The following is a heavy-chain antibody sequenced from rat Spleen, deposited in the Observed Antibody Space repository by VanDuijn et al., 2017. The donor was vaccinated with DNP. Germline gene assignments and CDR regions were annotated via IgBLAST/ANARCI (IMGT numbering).Heavy chain of an antibody. CDR3: ASATEGY. D-gene: IGHD1-11*01. CDR1: GFTLNTYW. J-gene: IGHJ2*01. V-gene: IGHV5-31*01. CDR2: IINSGGNT. Sequence: EVQLVESGGGLVQPGGSLTLSCAASGFTLNTYWMTWIRQAPGKGLEWIASIINSGGNTYYPDSVKGRFTISRDNAKSTLYLQMNSLRSEDTATYYCASATEGYWGQGVMVTVSS.